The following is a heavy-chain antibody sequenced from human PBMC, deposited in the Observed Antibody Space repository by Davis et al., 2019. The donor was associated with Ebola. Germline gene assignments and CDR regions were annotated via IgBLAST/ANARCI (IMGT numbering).Heavy chain of an antibody. CDR2: INPNSGGT. J-gene: IGHJ4*02. CDR3: ARDRGSSWYY. Sequence: ASVKVSCKASGYTFTDYGISWVRQAPGQGLEWMGRINPNSGGTNYAQKFQGRVTMTRDTSISTAYMELSRLTSDDTAVYYCARDRGSSWYYWGQGTQVTVS. V-gene: IGHV1-2*06. D-gene: IGHD6-13*01. CDR1: GYTFTDYG.